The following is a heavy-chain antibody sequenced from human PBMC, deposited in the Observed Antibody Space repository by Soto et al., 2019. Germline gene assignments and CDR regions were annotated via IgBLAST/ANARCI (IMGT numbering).Heavy chain of an antibody. CDR3: ASGTEFSPSWDV. CDR1: GGSISSGGYY. Sequence: QVQLQESGPGLVKPSQTLSLTCTVSGGSISSGGYYWSWIRQHPGKGLEWIGYIYYSGSTYYNPSLKSRVSISVXXSKNQFSLKLSSVTAADTAVYYCASGTEFSPSWDVWGQGTTVTVSS. CDR2: IYYSGST. D-gene: IGHD1-26*01. V-gene: IGHV4-31*03. J-gene: IGHJ6*02.